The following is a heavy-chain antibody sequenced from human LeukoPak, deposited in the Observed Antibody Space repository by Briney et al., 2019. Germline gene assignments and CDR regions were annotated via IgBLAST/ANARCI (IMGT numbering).Heavy chain of an antibody. J-gene: IGHJ6*03. CDR2: INPNSGGT. D-gene: IGHD1-26*01. CDR1: RYTFTGYY. Sequence: ASVKVSCKASRYTFTGYYIHWVRQAPGQGLEWMGWINPNSGGTNYAQKFQGRVTITADESTSTAYMELSSLRSEDTAVYYCATKGGSYHYYYYYYYMDVWGKGTTVTISS. V-gene: IGHV1-2*02. CDR3: ATKGGSYHYYYYYYYMDV.